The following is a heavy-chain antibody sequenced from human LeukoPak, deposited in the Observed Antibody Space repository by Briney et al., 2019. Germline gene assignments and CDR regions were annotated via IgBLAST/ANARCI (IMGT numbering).Heavy chain of an antibody. D-gene: IGHD2-2*02. CDR3: ARNSLGYCSSTSCYTRDY. Sequence: GGSLRLSCAASGFTFSSYSMNWVRQAPGKGLEWVSSISSSSSSYIYYADSVKGRFTISRDNAKNSLYLQMNSLRAEDTAVYYCARNSLGYCSSTSCYTRDYWGQGTLVTVSS. V-gene: IGHV3-21*01. J-gene: IGHJ4*02. CDR1: GFTFSSYS. CDR2: ISSSSSSYI.